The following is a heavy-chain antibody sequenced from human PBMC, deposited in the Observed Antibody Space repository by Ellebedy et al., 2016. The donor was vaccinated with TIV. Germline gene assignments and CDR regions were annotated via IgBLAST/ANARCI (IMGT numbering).Heavy chain of an antibody. CDR2: ISSTGSRT. J-gene: IGHJ4*02. Sequence: PGGSLRLSCAASGFTFSSYAMSWVRQAPGKGLEWVSTISSTGSRTYYADSVGGRFTISRDNSKRTVDLQMNSLRAEDTAVYFCAKSRTPGDGYWVFDNWGQGTLVSVSS. V-gene: IGHV3-23*01. CDR3: AKSRTPGDGYWVFDN. D-gene: IGHD5-18*01. CDR1: GFTFSSYA.